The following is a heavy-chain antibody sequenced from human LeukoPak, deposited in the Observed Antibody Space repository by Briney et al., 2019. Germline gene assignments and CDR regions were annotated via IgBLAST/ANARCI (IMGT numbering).Heavy chain of an antibody. J-gene: IGHJ4*02. CDR3: AREGGLGYCSTTSCALRY. CDR1: EFTVSSNY. CDR2: IYNSGTT. Sequence: GSLRLSCAASEFTVSSNYMSWVRQAPGKGLEWVSVIYNSGTTYYADSVKGRFTISRDNPKKTLYLQMNSLRAEDTAVYYCAREGGLGYCSTTSCALRYWGQGILVTVSS. V-gene: IGHV3-66*03. D-gene: IGHD2-2*01.